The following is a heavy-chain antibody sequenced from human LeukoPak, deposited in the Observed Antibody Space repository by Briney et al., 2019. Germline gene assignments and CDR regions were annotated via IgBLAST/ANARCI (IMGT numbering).Heavy chain of an antibody. J-gene: IGHJ6*03. V-gene: IGHV4-59*01. D-gene: IGHD3-9*01. Sequence: PSETLSLTCTVSGASISSYYWSGIRQPPGKGLEWIGYIYYSGSTNYNPSLKSRVTISVDTSKNQFSLKLSSVTAADTAVYYCARVNQYYDFLTRYFMWYYMDVWGKGTTVTVSS. CDR2: IYYSGST. CDR3: ARVNQYYDFLTRYFMWYYMDV. CDR1: GASISSYY.